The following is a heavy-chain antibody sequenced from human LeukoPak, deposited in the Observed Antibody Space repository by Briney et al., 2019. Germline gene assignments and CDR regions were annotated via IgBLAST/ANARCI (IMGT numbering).Heavy chain of an antibody. Sequence: GGSLRLSCAASGFTFSDYYMSWIRQAPGKGLEWVPYISSSGSTIYYADSVKGRFTISRDNAENTLYLQMNNLRPDDTAFYFCVKEGVEYSYSYGDYWGQGTLVTVSS. D-gene: IGHD3-16*01. CDR1: GFTFSDYY. CDR3: VKEGVEYSYSYGDY. CDR2: ISSSGSTI. V-gene: IGHV3-11*04. J-gene: IGHJ4*02.